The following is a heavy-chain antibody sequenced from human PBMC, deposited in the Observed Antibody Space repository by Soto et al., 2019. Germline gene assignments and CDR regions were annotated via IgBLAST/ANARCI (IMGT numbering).Heavy chain of an antibody. CDR3: ARLGYCSSTSCYPHYYYGMDV. Sequence: SETLSLTCTVSGGSISSYYWSWIRQPPGKGLEWIGYIYYSGSTNYNPSLKSRVTISVDTSKNQFSLKLSSVTAADTAVYYCARLGYCSSTSCYPHYYYGMDVWGQGTTVTVSS. J-gene: IGHJ6*02. CDR2: IYYSGST. D-gene: IGHD2-2*01. V-gene: IGHV4-59*01. CDR1: GGSISSYY.